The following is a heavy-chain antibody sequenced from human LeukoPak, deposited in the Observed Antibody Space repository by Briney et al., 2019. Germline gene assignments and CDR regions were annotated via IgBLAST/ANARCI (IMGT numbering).Heavy chain of an antibody. J-gene: IGHJ4*02. CDR2: INPNSGGT. CDR1: GYTFTGYY. D-gene: IGHD5-18*01. Sequence: GASVKVSCKASGYTFTGYYMHWVRQAPGQGLEWMGWINPNSGGTNYAQKLQGRVTMTRDTSISTAYMELSRLRSDDTAVYYCARGLGYSYGYFDYWGQGTLVTVSS. CDR3: ARGLGYSYGYFDY. V-gene: IGHV1-2*02.